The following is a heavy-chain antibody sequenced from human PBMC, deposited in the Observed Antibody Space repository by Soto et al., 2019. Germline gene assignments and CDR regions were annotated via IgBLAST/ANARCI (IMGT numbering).Heavy chain of an antibody. V-gene: IGHV4-34*01. D-gene: IGHD6-6*01. Sequence: PSETLSLTCAVYGGSFSGYCWSWIRQPPGKGLEWIGEINHSGSTSYNPSLKSRVTISVDTSKNQFSLKLSSVTAADTAVYYCARGGRGSSSEPIDYWGQGTLVTVSS. CDR1: GGSFSGYC. J-gene: IGHJ4*02. CDR2: INHSGST. CDR3: ARGGRGSSSEPIDY.